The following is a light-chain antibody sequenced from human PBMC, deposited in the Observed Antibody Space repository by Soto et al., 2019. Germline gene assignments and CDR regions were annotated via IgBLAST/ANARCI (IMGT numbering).Light chain of an antibody. J-gene: IGLJ2*01. CDR3: GSYTTTSTHV. V-gene: IGLV2-14*03. CDR2: DVN. Sequence: QSVLTQPASVSGSPGQSITISCTGTSTGVGDYKFVSWYQHHPGKAPKLVIFDVNNRPSGVSDRFSGSKSGNTASLTISGLQAEDEADYYCGSYTTTSTHVFGGGTNLTVL. CDR1: STGVGDYKF.